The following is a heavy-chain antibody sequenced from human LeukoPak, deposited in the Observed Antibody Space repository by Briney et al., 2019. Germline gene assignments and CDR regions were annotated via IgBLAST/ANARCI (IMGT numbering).Heavy chain of an antibody. CDR2: MNPNSGST. D-gene: IGHD3-3*01. Sequence: GASVKVSCKTSGHTFTTYDINWVRQATGQGLEWMGWMNPNSGSTGYAEEFQGRLSMTGNTSISTVYMELSSLRTEDTAVYYCARGVYDFWSGPYAFDIWGQGTMVTVSS. J-gene: IGHJ3*02. CDR1: GHTFTTYD. CDR3: ARGVYDFWSGPYAFDI. V-gene: IGHV1-8*01.